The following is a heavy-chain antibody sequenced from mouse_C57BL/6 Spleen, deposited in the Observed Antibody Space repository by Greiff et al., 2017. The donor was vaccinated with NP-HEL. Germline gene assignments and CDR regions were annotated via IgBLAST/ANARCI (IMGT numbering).Heavy chain of an antibody. J-gene: IGHJ2*01. Sequence: EVQLVESGAGLVRPGASLKLSCAASGYTFSGYAMSWVSQSPGQSLDWIGYISPGSGYIYYDENVKGRFTISRDNARNTLYLQMSSLKSEDTAMYYCTREDDGCPCDDWGQGTTLTGSS. D-gene: IGHD1-2*01. V-gene: IGHV5-9-1*02. CDR2: ISPGSGYI. CDR1: GYTFSGYA. CDR3: TREDDGCPCDD.